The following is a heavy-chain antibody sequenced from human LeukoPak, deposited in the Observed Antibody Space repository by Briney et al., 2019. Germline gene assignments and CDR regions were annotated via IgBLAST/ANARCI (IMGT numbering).Heavy chain of an antibody. Sequence: PSETLSLTCAVYGGSFSGYYWSWIRQPPGKGLEWIGEINHSGSTNYNPSLKSRVTISVDTSKNQFSLKLSSVTAADTAVYYCARDRGALRYWGQGTLVTVSS. D-gene: IGHD1-26*01. CDR2: INHSGST. J-gene: IGHJ4*02. V-gene: IGHV4-34*01. CDR3: ARDRGALRY. CDR1: GGSFSGYY.